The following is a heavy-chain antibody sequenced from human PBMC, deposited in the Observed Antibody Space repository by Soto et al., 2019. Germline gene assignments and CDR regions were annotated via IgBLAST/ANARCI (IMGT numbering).Heavy chain of an antibody. CDR3: AGDSMTTDYYYYGMDV. Sequence: SETLSLTCTVSGGSVSSGSYYWSWIRQPPGKGLEWIGYIYYSGSTNYNPSLKSRVTISVDTSKNQFSLKLSSVTAADTAVYYCAGDSMTTDYYYYGMDVWGQGTTVTVSS. CDR1: GGSVSSGSYY. CDR2: IYYSGST. J-gene: IGHJ6*02. D-gene: IGHD4-4*01. V-gene: IGHV4-61*01.